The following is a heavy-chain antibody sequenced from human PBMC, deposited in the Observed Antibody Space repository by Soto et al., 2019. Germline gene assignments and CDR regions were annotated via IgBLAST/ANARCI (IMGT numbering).Heavy chain of an antibody. CDR3: AKDRGGSGSFEF. V-gene: IGHV3-30*18. CDR2: ISYDESNK. CDR1: GFPFSTYG. D-gene: IGHD3-10*01. Sequence: QVQLVESGGGVVQPGRSLRLSCAASGFPFSTYGMVWVRQAPGKGLEWVAVISYDESNKYYAESVKGRFTISRDNSKNTLYLQMNGLNTEDTAMYYCAKDRGGSGSFEFWGQGTLVTVSS. J-gene: IGHJ4*02.